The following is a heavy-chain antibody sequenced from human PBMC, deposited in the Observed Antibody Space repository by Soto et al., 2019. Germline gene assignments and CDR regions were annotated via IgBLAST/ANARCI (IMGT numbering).Heavy chain of an antibody. CDR3: ERHLIWFGELSRIDV. CDR2: IYYSVST. CDR1: VVSISSSGYY. J-gene: IGHJ6*02. D-gene: IGHD3-10*01. Sequence: AETLRLTCTVSVVSISSSGYYWGGIGQRPGKGLEWIGSIYYSVSTYYNPSPKSRVTISVDTSKNQFSLKLSSVTAADTAVYYCERHLIWFGELSRIDVWGQGNTVTVSS. V-gene: IGHV4-39*01.